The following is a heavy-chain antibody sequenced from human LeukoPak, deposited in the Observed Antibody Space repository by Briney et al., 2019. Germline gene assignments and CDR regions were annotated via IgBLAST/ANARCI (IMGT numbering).Heavy chain of an antibody. D-gene: IGHD1/OR15-1a*01. Sequence: GRSLRLSCAASGFTFSDYYMSWIRQAPGKGLEWVSAISGDGNTYYADSVKGRFTISRDISKNTLYLQMNSLRAEDTAVYYCAKRTIAFDYWGQGTLVTVSS. CDR1: GFTFSDYY. CDR3: AKRTIAFDY. V-gene: IGHV3-53*01. CDR2: ISGDGNT. J-gene: IGHJ4*02.